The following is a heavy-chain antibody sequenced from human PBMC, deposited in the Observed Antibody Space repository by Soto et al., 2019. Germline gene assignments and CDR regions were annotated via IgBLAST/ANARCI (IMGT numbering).Heavy chain of an antibody. D-gene: IGHD2-15*01. CDR2: IFYTGTT. J-gene: IGHJ3*02. CDR1: GGSISGYY. CDR3: ASDSHCDGGNCPMGGFDM. Sequence: SETLSLTCSVSGGSISGYYCSWIRQPPGKGLEYIGYIFYTGTTNYNSSLWSRVAMSVDTSKNQISLVLTSVTAADTAIYSCASDSHCDGGNCPMGGFDMWGQGTMVTVSS. V-gene: IGHV4-59*01.